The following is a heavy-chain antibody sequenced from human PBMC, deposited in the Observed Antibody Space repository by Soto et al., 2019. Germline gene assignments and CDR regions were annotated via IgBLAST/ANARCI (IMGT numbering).Heavy chain of an antibody. CDR1: GGSISSGGYY. J-gene: IGHJ4*02. CDR2: IYYSGST. V-gene: IGHV4-31*03. Sequence: PSETLSLTCTVSGGSISSGGYYWSWIRQHPGKGLEWIGYIYYSGSTYYNPSLKSRVTISVDTSKNQFSLKLSSVTAADTAVYYCARLRIQLWPHFDYWGQGTLVTVSS. D-gene: IGHD5-18*01. CDR3: ARLRIQLWPHFDY.